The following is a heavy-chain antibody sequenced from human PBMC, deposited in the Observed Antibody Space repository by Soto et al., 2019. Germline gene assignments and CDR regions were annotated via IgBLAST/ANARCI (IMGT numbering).Heavy chain of an antibody. V-gene: IGHV1-46*01. CDR1: GYTFTDYY. J-gene: IGHJ4*02. CDR2: INPSGGGT. D-gene: IGHD6-13*01. Sequence: QVQLVQSGAEVKMPGASVKVSCKASGYTFTDYYIHWVRQAPGQGLEWMGIINPSGGGTRYAQKFQGGVTMARDTSTSTVYMELSSLRSEDTAVYYCARGTTSSSWYDCWGQGTLVTVSS. CDR3: ARGTTSSSWYDC.